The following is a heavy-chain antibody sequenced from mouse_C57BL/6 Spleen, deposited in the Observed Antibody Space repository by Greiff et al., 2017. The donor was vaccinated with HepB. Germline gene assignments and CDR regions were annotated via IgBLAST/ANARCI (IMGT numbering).Heavy chain of an antibody. CDR2: IDPETGGT. Sequence: VQLQQSGAELVRPGASVTLSCKASGYTFTDYEMHWVKQTPVHGLEWIGAIDPETGGTAYNQKFKGKAILTADKSSSTAYMELRSLTSEDSAVYYCTRGGDWDVGRYFDVWGTGTTVTVSS. CDR3: TRGGDWDVGRYFDV. V-gene: IGHV1-15*01. CDR1: GYTFTDYE. D-gene: IGHD4-1*01. J-gene: IGHJ1*03.